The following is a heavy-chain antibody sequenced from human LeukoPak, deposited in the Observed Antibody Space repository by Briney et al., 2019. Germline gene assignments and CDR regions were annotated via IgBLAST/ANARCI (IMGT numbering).Heavy chain of an antibody. J-gene: IGHJ4*02. CDR1: GFTFSSYA. CDR3: AKENGYSSSCSDY. D-gene: IGHD6-13*01. CDR2: ISGSGGRT. V-gene: IGHV3-23*01. Sequence: PGGSLRLSCAASGFTFSSYAMSWVRQAPGEGLEWVSAISGSGGRTYYADSVKGRFTISRDNSKTTLYLQMNSLRAEDTAIYYCAKENGYSSSCSDYWGQGTLVTVSS.